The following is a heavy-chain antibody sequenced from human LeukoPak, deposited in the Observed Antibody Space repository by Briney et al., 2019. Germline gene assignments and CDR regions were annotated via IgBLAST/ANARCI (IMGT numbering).Heavy chain of an antibody. V-gene: IGHV3-30*02. D-gene: IGHD2-2*01. Sequence: GGSLRLSCAASGFTFSSYGMHWVRQAPGKGLEGVAFIRYDGSKKYYADSVKGRFTISRDNSKNTLYLQMNSLRAEDTAVYYCAKDSYHCSSSSCPPYFYYMDVWGKGTTVTVSS. CDR2: IRYDGSKK. J-gene: IGHJ6*03. CDR1: GFTFSSYG. CDR3: AKDSYHCSSSSCPPYFYYMDV.